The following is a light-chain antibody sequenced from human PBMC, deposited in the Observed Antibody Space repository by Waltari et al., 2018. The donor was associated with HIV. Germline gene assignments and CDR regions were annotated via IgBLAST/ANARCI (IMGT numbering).Light chain of an antibody. CDR2: WGS. Sequence: IVLTQSPDVLRVSLGERASFNCTSGRTVLSISNYKNHLAWYQQKPGQPPKMRISWGSIRESGVPDRFIGSGSGTDFTLTISSLQSEDVATYYCQQYYSTPTFGPGTRLDF. V-gene: IGKV4-1*01. CDR1: RTVLSISNYKNH. CDR3: QQYYSTPT. J-gene: IGKJ3*01.